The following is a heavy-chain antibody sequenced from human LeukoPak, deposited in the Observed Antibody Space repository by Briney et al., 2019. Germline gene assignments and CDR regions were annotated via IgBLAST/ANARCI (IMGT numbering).Heavy chain of an antibody. CDR1: GFTFSSYS. Sequence: GGSLRLSCAASGFTFSSYSMNWVRQAPGKGLEGVSSISSSSSYIYYADSVKGRFTISRDNAKNSLYLQMNSLRAEDTAVYYCARGHSGSSVDYWGQGTLVTVSS. CDR3: ARGHSGSSVDY. J-gene: IGHJ4*02. D-gene: IGHD3-10*01. CDR2: ISSSSSYI. V-gene: IGHV3-21*01.